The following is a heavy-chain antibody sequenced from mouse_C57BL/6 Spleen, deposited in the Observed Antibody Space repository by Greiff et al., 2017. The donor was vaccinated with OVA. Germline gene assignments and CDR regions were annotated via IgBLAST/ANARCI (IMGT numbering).Heavy chain of an antibody. CDR3: ARGGLGCDY. CDR2: IYPNNGGN. J-gene: IGHJ2*01. V-gene: IGHV1-34*01. Sequence: EVQLQQSGPELVKPGASVKMSCKASGYTFTDYYMHWVKQSHGKSLEWIGYIYPNNGGNGYNQKFKGKATLTVDKSSSTAYREHRSLTSEGSAVYYGARGGLGCDYWGQGTTLTVSS. CDR1: GYTFTDYY. D-gene: IGHD3-3*01.